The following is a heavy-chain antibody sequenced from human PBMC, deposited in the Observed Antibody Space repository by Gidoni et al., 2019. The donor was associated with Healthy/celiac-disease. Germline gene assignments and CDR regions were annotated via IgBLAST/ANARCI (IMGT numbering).Heavy chain of an antibody. CDR3: ARENYYGSGSYYKLFDY. J-gene: IGHJ4*02. CDR2: IWYDGSNK. CDR1: GFTFSSYG. V-gene: IGHV3-33*01. Sequence: QVQLVESGGGVVQPGRSLRLPCAASGFTFSSYGMHWVRQAPGKGLEWVAVIWYDGSNKYYADSVKGRFTISRDNSKNTLYLQMNSLRAEDTAVYYCARENYYGSGSYYKLFDYWGQGTLVTVSS. D-gene: IGHD3-10*01.